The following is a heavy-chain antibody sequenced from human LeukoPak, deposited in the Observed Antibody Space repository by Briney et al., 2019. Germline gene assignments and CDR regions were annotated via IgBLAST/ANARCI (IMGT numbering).Heavy chain of an antibody. V-gene: IGHV1-2*02. CDR2: INPNSGGT. CDR3: ARSRRPVVYMDV. D-gene: IGHD3-22*01. Sequence: ASVKVPCKASGYTFTGYYMHWVRQAPGQGLEWMGWINPNSGGTNYAQKFQGRVTMTRDTSISTAYMELSRLRSDDTAVYYCARSRRPVVYMDVWGKGTTVTVSS. CDR1: GYTFTGYY. J-gene: IGHJ6*03.